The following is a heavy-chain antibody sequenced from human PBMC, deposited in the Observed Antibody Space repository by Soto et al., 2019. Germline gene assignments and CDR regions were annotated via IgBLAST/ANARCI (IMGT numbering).Heavy chain of an antibody. CDR1: GGSISSGGYY. CDR3: AREVLHDFWTGHLYYGMDV. J-gene: IGHJ6*02. Sequence: SETLSLTCTVSGGSISSGGYYWSWIRQHPRKGLECIGYICYSGSTYYNPSLKSRLTISGATSKTQCSLKLSCVTGADTAVYYCAREVLHDFWTGHLYYGMDVWGQGTTVTVSS. V-gene: IGHV4-31*03. CDR2: ICYSGST. D-gene: IGHD3-3*01.